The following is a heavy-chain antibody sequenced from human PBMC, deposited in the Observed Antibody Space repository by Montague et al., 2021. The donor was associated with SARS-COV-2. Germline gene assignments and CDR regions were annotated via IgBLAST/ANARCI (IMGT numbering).Heavy chain of an antibody. CDR3: ARDRTLRHIMIVVENVFDI. D-gene: IGHD3-22*01. CDR2: MYYNGST. V-gene: IGHV4-39*02. Sequence: SETLSLTCTASGDSFTSRTYSWGWIRQPPGKGLEWIGNMYYNGSTHFNPSLKSRATMSVDTSKNQFSLKLSSVTAADTAVYYCARDRTLRHIMIVVENVFDIWGQGTMVTVSS. J-gene: IGHJ3*02. CDR1: GDSFTSRTYS.